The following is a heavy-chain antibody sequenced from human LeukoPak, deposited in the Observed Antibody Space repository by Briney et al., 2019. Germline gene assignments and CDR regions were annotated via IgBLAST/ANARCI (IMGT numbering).Heavy chain of an antibody. Sequence: PSETLSLTCTVSGGSISSYYWSWIRQPPGKGLEWIGYIYTSGSTNYNPSLKSRVTISVDTSKNQFSLKLSSVTAADTAVYYCARAPQRRSGSYLGEKGFDYWGQGTLVTVSS. CDR3: ARAPQRRSGSYLGEKGFDY. D-gene: IGHD1-26*01. V-gene: IGHV4-4*09. CDR1: GGSISSYY. CDR2: IYTSGST. J-gene: IGHJ4*02.